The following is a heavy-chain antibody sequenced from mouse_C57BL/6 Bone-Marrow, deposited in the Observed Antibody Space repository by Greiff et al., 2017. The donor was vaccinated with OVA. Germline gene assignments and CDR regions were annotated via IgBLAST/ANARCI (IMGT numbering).Heavy chain of an antibody. D-gene: IGHD1-1*01. CDR1: GFSLTSYG. Sequence: QVQLQQSGPGLVQPSQSLSITCTVSGFSLTSYGVHWVRQSPGKGLEWLGVIWSGGSTDSNAAFISRLSISKDNSKSQVFFKMNSLQADDTAIYYCARCSYYGSPDYWGQGTTLTVSS. CDR2: IWSGGST. J-gene: IGHJ2*01. V-gene: IGHV2-2*01. CDR3: ARCSYYGSPDY.